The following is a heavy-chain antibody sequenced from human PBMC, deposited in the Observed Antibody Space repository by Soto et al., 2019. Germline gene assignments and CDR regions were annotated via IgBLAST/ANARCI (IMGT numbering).Heavy chain of an antibody. CDR2: VSYDGSNK. Sequence: QVQPVESGGGVVQPGRSLRLSCAASGFTFNNYAMHWVRQAPGKGLEWVAVVSYDGSNKYYADSVKGRFTISRDNSKDTLYLQMNSLRAEDTAVFYCARTVTTVTTPYYFDYWGQGTLVTVSS. J-gene: IGHJ4*02. D-gene: IGHD4-17*01. CDR1: GFTFNNYA. CDR3: ARTVTTVTTPYYFDY. V-gene: IGHV3-30-3*01.